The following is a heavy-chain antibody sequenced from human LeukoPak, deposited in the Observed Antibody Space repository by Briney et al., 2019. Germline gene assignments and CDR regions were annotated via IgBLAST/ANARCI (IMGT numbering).Heavy chain of an antibody. V-gene: IGHV4-30-4*01. Sequence: PPQTLSLTCTVSGGSISSGDYYWSWIRQPPGKGLEWIGYIYYSGSTYYNPSLKSRVTISVDTSKNQFSLKLSSVTAADTAVYYCARDGAVAGYLYWGQGTLVTVSS. CDR3: ARDGAVAGYLY. J-gene: IGHJ4*02. CDR2: IYYSGST. CDR1: GGSISSGDYY. D-gene: IGHD6-19*01.